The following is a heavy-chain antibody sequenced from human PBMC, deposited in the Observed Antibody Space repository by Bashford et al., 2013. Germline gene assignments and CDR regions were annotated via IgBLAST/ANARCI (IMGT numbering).Heavy chain of an antibody. CDR3: ARRAHSVSTSYYFDY. CDR2: ISAYNGNT. D-gene: IGHD5/OR15-5a*01. V-gene: IGHV1-18*01. CDR1: GGTFSSYA. J-gene: IGHJ4*02. Sequence: VASVKVSCKASGGTFSSYAISWVRQAPGQGLEWMGWISAYNGNTNYAQKLQGRVTMTTDTSTSTAYMELRSLRSDDTAVYYCARRAHSVSTSYYFDYWGQGTLVTVSS.